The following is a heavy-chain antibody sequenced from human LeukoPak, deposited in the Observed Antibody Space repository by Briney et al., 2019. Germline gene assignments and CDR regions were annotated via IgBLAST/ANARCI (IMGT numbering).Heavy chain of an antibody. CDR1: GFTFSSYA. CDR2: ISSNGGST. J-gene: IGHJ4*02. Sequence: PGGSLRLSCAASGFTFSSYAMHWARQAPGKGLEYVSAISSNGGSTYYANSVKGRFTISRDNSKNTLYLQMGSLRAEDMAVYYCARRAYQGGFDYWGQGTLVTVSS. V-gene: IGHV3-64*01. D-gene: IGHD2-2*01. CDR3: ARRAYQGGFDY.